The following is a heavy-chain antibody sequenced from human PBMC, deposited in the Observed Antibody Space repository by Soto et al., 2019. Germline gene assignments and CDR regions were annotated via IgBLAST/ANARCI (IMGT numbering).Heavy chain of an antibody. CDR2: IIPICGTA. Sequence: ASVKVSCKASGGTFSSYAISWVRQAPGQGLEWMGGIIPICGTANYAQKFQGRVTITADESTSTAYMELSSLRSEDTAVYYCATLERGGGSYYLDYWGQGTLVTVSS. CDR1: GGTFSSYA. J-gene: IGHJ4*02. D-gene: IGHD1-26*01. V-gene: IGHV1-69*13. CDR3: ATLERGGGSYYLDY.